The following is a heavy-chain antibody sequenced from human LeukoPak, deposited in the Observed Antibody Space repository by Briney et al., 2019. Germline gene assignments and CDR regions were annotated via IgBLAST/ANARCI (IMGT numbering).Heavy chain of an antibody. V-gene: IGHV4-59*08. Sequence: PSETLSITCTVSGGSISNYYGSWIRQPPEMGLKLIGYNYYSGSTNYNPSLKSRLIISVDTSKNQFSLKLSSVTAADTAVYYCARSYGDYITGAYAFDVWGQGTTVTVSS. D-gene: IGHD4-17*01. J-gene: IGHJ3*01. CDR3: ARSYGDYITGAYAFDV. CDR1: GGSISNYY. CDR2: NYYSGST.